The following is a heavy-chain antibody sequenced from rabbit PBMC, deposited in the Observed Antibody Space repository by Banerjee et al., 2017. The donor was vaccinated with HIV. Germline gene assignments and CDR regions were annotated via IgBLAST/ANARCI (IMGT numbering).Heavy chain of an antibody. V-gene: IGHV1S45*01. CDR2: INTGSGST. Sequence: QEQLVESGGGLVQPEGSLTLTCKASGFDFSSNAMCWVRQAPGKGLEWIGCINTGSGSTWYASWAKGRFTISKTSSTTVTLQMTSLTAADTATYFCARDQTGDGVSVHTLWGPGTLVTVS. CDR1: GFDFSSNA. J-gene: IGHJ4*01. CDR3: ARDQTGDGVSVHTL. D-gene: IGHD2-1*01.